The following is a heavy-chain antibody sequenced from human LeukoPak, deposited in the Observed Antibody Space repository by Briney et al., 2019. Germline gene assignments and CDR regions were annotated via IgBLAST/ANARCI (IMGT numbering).Heavy chain of an antibody. CDR1: GFTFSSYW. J-gene: IGHJ4*02. CDR2: IKQGGSEK. Sequence: GGSLRLSCAASGFTFSSYWMTWVRQAPGKGLEWVADIKQGGSEKYYVDSVKGRFTISRDNAKNSLYLQMDSLRAEDTAVYYCARLAGTFYYDSTVDYWGQGTLVTVSS. CDR3: ARLAGTFYYDSTVDY. D-gene: IGHD3-22*01. V-gene: IGHV3-7*01.